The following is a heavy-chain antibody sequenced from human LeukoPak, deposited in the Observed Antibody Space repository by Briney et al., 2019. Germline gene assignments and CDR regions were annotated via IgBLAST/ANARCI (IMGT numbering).Heavy chain of an antibody. Sequence: GGSLRLSCAASGFTFSSYAMSWVRQAPGKGLEWVSAISGSGGSTYYADSVKGRFTISRDNSKNTLYLQMNSLRAGDTAVYYCAKPLGGSGSPRYYFDYWGQGTLVTVSS. J-gene: IGHJ4*02. CDR2: ISGSGGST. V-gene: IGHV3-23*01. CDR1: GFTFSSYA. D-gene: IGHD3-10*01. CDR3: AKPLGGSGSPRYYFDY.